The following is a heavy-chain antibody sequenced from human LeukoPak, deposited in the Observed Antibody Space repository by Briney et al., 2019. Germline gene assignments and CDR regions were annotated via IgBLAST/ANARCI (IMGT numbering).Heavy chain of an antibody. Sequence: GGSLRLSCAASGFTFSSYAMSWVRQAPGKGLEWVANIKQDGSEKYYVDSVKGRFTISRDNAKNSLYLQMNSLRAEDTAVYYCARESLVRSDDYWGQGTLVTVSS. J-gene: IGHJ4*02. D-gene: IGHD6-13*01. V-gene: IGHV3-7*01. CDR3: ARESLVRSDDY. CDR1: GFTFSSYA. CDR2: IKQDGSEK.